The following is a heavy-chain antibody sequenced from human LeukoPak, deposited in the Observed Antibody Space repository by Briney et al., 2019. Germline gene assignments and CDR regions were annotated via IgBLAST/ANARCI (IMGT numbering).Heavy chain of an antibody. CDR3: ATDREGDPSCYYLV. CDR1: GFIVSGDF. Sequence: GGSLRLSCAASGFIVSGDFMSWVRQAPGKGLEWVSVIYSDGSTYYADSVKGRFTISRDNSKNTLFLQMNSLRAEDSAVYYCATDREGDPSCYYLVGGQGTLITVSS. J-gene: IGHJ4*02. D-gene: IGHD3-22*01. CDR2: IYSDGST. V-gene: IGHV3-53*01.